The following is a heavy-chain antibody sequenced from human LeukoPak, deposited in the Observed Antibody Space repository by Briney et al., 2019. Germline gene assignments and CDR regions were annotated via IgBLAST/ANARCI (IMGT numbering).Heavy chain of an antibody. CDR2: IIPIFGTA. D-gene: IGHD3-10*01. Sequence: SVKVSCKASGGTFSSYAISWVRQAPGQGLEWMGGIIPIFGTANYAQKFQGRVTITADESTSTAYMELSSLRSEDTAVYYCARVELFVYGMDVWGQGTTVTVSS. CDR1: GGTFSSYA. CDR3: ARVELFVYGMDV. V-gene: IGHV1-69*01. J-gene: IGHJ6*02.